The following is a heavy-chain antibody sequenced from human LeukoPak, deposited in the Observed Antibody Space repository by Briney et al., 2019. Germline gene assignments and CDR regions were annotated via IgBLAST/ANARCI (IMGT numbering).Heavy chain of an antibody. Sequence: GGSLRLSCAASGFTFTSYSMSWVRQAPGKGLEWVSGTNDRGDYTYYADSVKGRFTISRDNSKNTLYLQMNSLRAEDTALYFCAKKAQYNGNYPLDYWGQGTLVTVSS. CDR2: TNDRGDYT. CDR3: AKKAQYNGNYPLDY. CDR1: GFTFTSYS. D-gene: IGHD1-26*01. J-gene: IGHJ4*02. V-gene: IGHV3-23*01.